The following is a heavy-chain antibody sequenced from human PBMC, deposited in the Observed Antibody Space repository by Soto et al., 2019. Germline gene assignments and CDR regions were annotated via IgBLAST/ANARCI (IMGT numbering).Heavy chain of an antibody. Sequence: GGSLRLSCAASGFTFSSYAMHWVRQAPGKGLEWVAVISYDGSNKYYADSVKGRFTISRDNSKNKLNLQMNSLRVEDTAVYYCARGLRVVVPAPWSQGTLVTVSS. D-gene: IGHD2-2*01. CDR3: ARGLRVVVPAP. V-gene: IGHV3-30-3*01. J-gene: IGHJ5*02. CDR2: ISYDGSNK. CDR1: GFTFSSYA.